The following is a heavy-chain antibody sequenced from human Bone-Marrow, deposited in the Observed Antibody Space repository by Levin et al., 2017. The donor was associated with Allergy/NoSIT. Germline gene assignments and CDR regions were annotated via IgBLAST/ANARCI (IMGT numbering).Heavy chain of an antibody. Sequence: PGGSLRLSCAASGFTFSSYSMNWVRQAPGKGLEWVSSISSSSSYIYYADSVKGRFTISRDNAKNSLYLQMNSLRAEDTAVYYCARQPGIAVAVHYYYYGMDVWGQGTTVTVSS. J-gene: IGHJ6*02. CDR1: GFTFSSYS. D-gene: IGHD6-19*01. V-gene: IGHV3-21*01. CDR2: ISSSSSYI. CDR3: ARQPGIAVAVHYYYYGMDV.